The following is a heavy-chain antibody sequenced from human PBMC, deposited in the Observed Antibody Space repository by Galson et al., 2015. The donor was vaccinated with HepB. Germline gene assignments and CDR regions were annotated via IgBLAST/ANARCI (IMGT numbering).Heavy chain of an antibody. CDR3: AKSSLTVGGALDY. CDR1: GFTFGNYA. Sequence: SLRLSCAASGFTFGNYAMNWVRQAPGKGLEWVSSLSGSGRRTYYPDSVKGRFSISRDNSKSTLYLQMDSLRADDTAVYYCAKSSLTVGGALDYWGQGTLVSVSS. V-gene: IGHV3-23*01. D-gene: IGHD4-11*01. CDR2: LSGSGRRT. J-gene: IGHJ4*02.